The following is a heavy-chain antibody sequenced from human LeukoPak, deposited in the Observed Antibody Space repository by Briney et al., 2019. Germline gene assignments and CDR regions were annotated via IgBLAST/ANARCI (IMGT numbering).Heavy chain of an antibody. CDR2: IYYSGST. V-gene: IGHV4-59*01. J-gene: IGHJ4*02. D-gene: IGHD5-18*01. Sequence: PSETLSLTCTVSGGSISSYYWSWLRQPPGKGLEWIGYIYYSGSTNYNPSLKSRVTISVDTSKNQFSLKLSSVTAADTAVYYCARGGRYGRGYYFDYWGQGTLVTVSS. CDR3: ARGGRYGRGYYFDY. CDR1: GGSISSYY.